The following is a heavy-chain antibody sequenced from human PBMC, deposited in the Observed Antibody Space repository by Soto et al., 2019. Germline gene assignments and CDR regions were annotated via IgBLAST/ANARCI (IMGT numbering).Heavy chain of an antibody. V-gene: IGHV4-30-2*01. CDR2: IYHSGNT. CDR1: GGSISSGDYS. Sequence: SETLSLTCAVSGGSISSGDYSWSWIRQPPGQGPEWIGYIYHSGNTYYNPSLKSRVTISVDRSKNQFFLKLSSVTAADTAVYYCARGNQSKYRNGNWFDPWGQGTLVTVSS. CDR3: ARGNQSKYRNGNWFDP. J-gene: IGHJ5*02. D-gene: IGHD3-16*02.